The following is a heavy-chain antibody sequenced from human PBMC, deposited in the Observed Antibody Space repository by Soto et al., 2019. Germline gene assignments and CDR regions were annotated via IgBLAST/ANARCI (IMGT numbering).Heavy chain of an antibody. J-gene: IGHJ6*02. CDR3: ARSQGSSTSLEIYYYYYYGMDV. V-gene: IGHV1-69*01. Sequence: QVQLVQSGAEVKKPGSSVNVSCKASGGTFSSYAISWVRQAPGQGLEWMGGIIPISGTANYAQKFQGRVTITADESTSTVYMELSSLRSEDTAVYFCARSQGSSTSLEIYYYYYYGMDVWGQGTTVTVSS. CDR2: IIPISGTA. CDR1: GGTFSSYA. D-gene: IGHD2-2*01.